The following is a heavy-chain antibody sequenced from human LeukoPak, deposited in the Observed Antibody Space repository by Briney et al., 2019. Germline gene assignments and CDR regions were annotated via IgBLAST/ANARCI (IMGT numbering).Heavy chain of an antibody. J-gene: IGHJ4*02. CDR3: ARDEQYYDFWSGYYHNLFDY. Sequence: GGSLRLSCAASGFTFSSYWMHWVRQAPGKGLVWVSRINSDGSNTSYADSVKGRFTISRDNAKNTLYLQMNSLRAEDTAVYYCARDEQYYDFWSGYYHNLFDYWGQGTLVTVSS. D-gene: IGHD3-3*01. CDR1: GFTFSSYW. CDR2: INSDGSNT. V-gene: IGHV3-74*01.